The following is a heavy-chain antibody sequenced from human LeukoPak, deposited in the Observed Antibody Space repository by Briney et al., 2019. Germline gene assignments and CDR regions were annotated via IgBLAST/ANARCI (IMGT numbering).Heavy chain of an antibody. CDR2: IYNSGST. Sequence: SQTLSLTCTVSGGSISSGGYYWNWIRQHPGKGLEWIGYIYNSGSTYYNPSLRSRSTISVDTSKNQFSLKLSSVTAADTAVYYCARGYCTNGVCSSDYFDYWGQGTLVTVSS. D-gene: IGHD2-8*01. J-gene: IGHJ4*02. V-gene: IGHV4-31*03. CDR1: GGSISSGGYY. CDR3: ARGYCTNGVCSSDYFDY.